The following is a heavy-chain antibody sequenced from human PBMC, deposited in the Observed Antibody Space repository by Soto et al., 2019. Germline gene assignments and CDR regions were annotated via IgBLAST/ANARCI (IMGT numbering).Heavy chain of an antibody. CDR1: GGSISSYY. V-gene: IGHV4-59*08. Sequence: SETLSLTCTVSGGSISSYYWSWIRQPPGKGLEWIGYIYYSGSTNYNPSLKSRVTISVDTSKNQFSLKLSSVTAADTAVYYCARHGAVTSIQPHAFDIWGQGTMVTVSS. CDR2: IYYSGST. CDR3: ARHGAVTSIQPHAFDI. D-gene: IGHD6-19*01. J-gene: IGHJ3*02.